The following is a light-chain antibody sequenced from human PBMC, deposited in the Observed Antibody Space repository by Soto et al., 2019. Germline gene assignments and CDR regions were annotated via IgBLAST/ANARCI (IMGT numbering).Light chain of an antibody. CDR3: QQYGSAGT. CDR1: QCVSNNY. CDR2: GAS. J-gene: IGKJ1*01. Sequence: EIVLTQSPGTLSLSPGERATLSCRASQCVSNNYLAWYQQKPGQAPRLLIYGASNRATGIPDRFSGSGSGTDFTLTISRLEPEYFAVYYCQQYGSAGTFGQGTKVEIK. V-gene: IGKV3-20*01.